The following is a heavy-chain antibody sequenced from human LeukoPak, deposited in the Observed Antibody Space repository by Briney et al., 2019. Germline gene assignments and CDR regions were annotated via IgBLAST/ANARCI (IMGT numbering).Heavy chain of an antibody. CDR3: ARGGSSGRWYFDL. J-gene: IGHJ2*01. V-gene: IGHV3-53*01. CDR2: IYSGGST. D-gene: IGHD6-19*01. CDR1: GLIVSSNH. Sequence: GGSLRLSCVVSGLIVSSNHMSWVRQAPGKGLEWVSVIYSGGSTYYADSVKGRFTISRDNSKNTLYLQMNSLRGEDTAVYYCARGGSSGRWYFDLWGRGTLVTVSS.